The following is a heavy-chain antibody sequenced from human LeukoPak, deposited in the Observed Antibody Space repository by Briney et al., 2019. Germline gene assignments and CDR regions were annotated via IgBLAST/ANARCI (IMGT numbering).Heavy chain of an antibody. Sequence: SETLSLTCVVYGGSFSGYHWTWIRQSPGKGLEWIGDVNYSGSTNYNPPLKSRVTISADTSKNQFSLKLTSVTAADTAVYYCVRDRCGGDCYPNWFDPWGQGTLVTVSS. V-gene: IGHV4-34*01. J-gene: IGHJ5*02. D-gene: IGHD2-21*02. CDR2: VNYSGST. CDR1: GGSFSGYH. CDR3: VRDRCGGDCYPNWFDP.